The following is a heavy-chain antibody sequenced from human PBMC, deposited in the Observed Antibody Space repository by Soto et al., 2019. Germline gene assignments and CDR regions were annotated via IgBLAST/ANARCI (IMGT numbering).Heavy chain of an antibody. CDR1: GGSVSSGSYY. Sequence: QVQLQESGPGLVKPSETLSLTCTVSGGSVSSGSYYWSWIRQPPGKGLEWIGYIYYSGITDYNPALKSRVTRSGDTSKNQCSLKLSSVTAADTAVDYCARDYASRIGGSGNGFDYWGQGTLVTVSS. V-gene: IGHV4-61*01. CDR3: ARDYASRIGGSGNGFDY. D-gene: IGHD1-26*01. CDR2: IYYSGIT. J-gene: IGHJ4*02.